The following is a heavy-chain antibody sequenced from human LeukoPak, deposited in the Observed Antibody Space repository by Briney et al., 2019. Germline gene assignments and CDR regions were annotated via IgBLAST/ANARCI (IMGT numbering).Heavy chain of an antibody. CDR3: ARQLAAAGTAGFDY. V-gene: IGHV4-4*07. D-gene: IGHD6-13*01. Sequence: SETLSLTCSVSGVSISYYYWTWIWQPAGKGLEWIGRIYTTGSTNYNPSLKSRVTMSVDTSKNQFSLKLSSVAAADTAVYYCARQLAAAGTAGFDYWGQGTLVTVSS. CDR1: GVSISYYY. J-gene: IGHJ4*02. CDR2: IYTTGST.